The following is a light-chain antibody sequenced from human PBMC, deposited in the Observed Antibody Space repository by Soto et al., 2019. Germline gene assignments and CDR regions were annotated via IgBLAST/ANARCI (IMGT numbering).Light chain of an antibody. CDR1: SSDVGGYNY. J-gene: IGLJ1*01. CDR3: SSYTSSSTQV. V-gene: IGLV2-14*01. Sequence: QSALTQPASVSGSPGQSITISCTGTSSDVGGYNYVSWYQQHPGKAPKPMIYEVSNRPSGVSNRFSGSKSGNTASLTISGLQAEDEADYYCSSYTSSSTQVFGTGTKGTVL. CDR2: EVS.